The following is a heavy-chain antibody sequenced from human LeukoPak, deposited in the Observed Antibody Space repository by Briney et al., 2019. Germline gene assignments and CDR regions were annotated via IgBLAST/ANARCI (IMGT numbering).Heavy chain of an antibody. V-gene: IGHV3-30*04. D-gene: IGHD3-3*01. CDR2: ISYDGSNK. J-gene: IGHJ4*02. Sequence: PGGSLRLSCAASGVTFSSYAMHWVRQASGKGLEWVAVISYDGSNKYYADSVKGRFTISRDNSKNTLYLQMNSLRAEDTAVYYCARGVGAEGNYFDYWGQGTLVTVSS. CDR1: GVTFSSYA. CDR3: ARGVGAEGNYFDY.